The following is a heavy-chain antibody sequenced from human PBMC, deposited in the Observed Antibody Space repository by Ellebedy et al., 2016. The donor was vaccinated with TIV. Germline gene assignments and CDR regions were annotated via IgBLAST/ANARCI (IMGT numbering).Heavy chain of an antibody. D-gene: IGHD2/OR15-2a*01. CDR1: GFAVSSNY. V-gene: IGHV3-53*01. J-gene: IGHJ6*02. Sequence: PGGSLRLSCAASGFAVSSNYMTWVRQAAGRGLEWVSLIYRDGNTNYADSVRGRFTISRDSSKNTLDLQMNSLRAEDTAVYYCARAGEYCDFPHNRYAMDVWGQGTTVTVS. CDR3: ARAGEYCDFPHNRYAMDV. CDR2: IYRDGNT.